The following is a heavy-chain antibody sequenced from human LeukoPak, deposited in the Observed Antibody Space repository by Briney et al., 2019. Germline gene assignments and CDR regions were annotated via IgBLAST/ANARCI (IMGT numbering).Heavy chain of an antibody. CDR1: GGSFSGYY. J-gene: IGHJ5*02. V-gene: IGHV4-34*01. CDR3: ARGRVGWFDP. Sequence: SETLSLTCAVYGGSFSGYYWSWIRQPPGKGLEWIGEINQSRSTNYNPSLKSRVTISVDTSKNQFSLKLSSVTAADTAVYYCARGRVGWFDPWGQGTLVTVSS. CDR2: INQSRST.